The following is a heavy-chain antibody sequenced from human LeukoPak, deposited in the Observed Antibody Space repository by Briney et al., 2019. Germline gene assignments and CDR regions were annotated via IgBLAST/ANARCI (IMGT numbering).Heavy chain of an antibody. CDR1: GFTFSSYS. Sequence: GGSLRLSCAASGFTFSSYSMNWVRQAPGKGLEWLVFIQDNERDIYYTDSVKGRFTISRDNSKNTVYLQMNSLRTEDTAVYHCANELWSGPSDAFDIWGRGTMVTVSS. CDR2: IQDNERDI. CDR3: ANELWSGPSDAFDI. D-gene: IGHD3-3*01. V-gene: IGHV3-30*02. J-gene: IGHJ3*02.